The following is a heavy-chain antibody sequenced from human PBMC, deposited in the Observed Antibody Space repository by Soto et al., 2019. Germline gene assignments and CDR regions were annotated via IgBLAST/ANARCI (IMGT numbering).Heavy chain of an antibody. CDR3: AKDIASSFANGMVSAFDY. J-gene: IGHJ4*02. V-gene: IGHV3-9*01. Sequence: EVQLVESGGGLVQPGRSLRLSCAASGFTFDDYAMHWVRQAPGKGLEWVSGISWNSGSIGYADSVKGRFTISRDNAKNSLYLQMNSLRAEDTALYYCAKDIASSFANGMVSAFDYWGQGTLVTVSS. D-gene: IGHD2-8*01. CDR1: GFTFDDYA. CDR2: ISWNSGSI.